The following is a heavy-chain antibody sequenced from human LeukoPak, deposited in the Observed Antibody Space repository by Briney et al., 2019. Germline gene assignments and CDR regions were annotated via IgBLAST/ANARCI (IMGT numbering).Heavy chain of an antibody. Sequence: PGGSLRLSCAASGFTFSSYSMNWVRQAPGKGLEWVSSISSSSSYIYYADSVKGRFTISRGNAKNSLYLQMNSLRAEDTAVYYCARCSGGGSYSRRPFDYWGQGTLVTVSS. V-gene: IGHV3-21*01. CDR1: GFTFSSYS. CDR3: ARCSGGGSYSRRPFDY. CDR2: ISSSSSYI. D-gene: IGHD1-26*01. J-gene: IGHJ4*02.